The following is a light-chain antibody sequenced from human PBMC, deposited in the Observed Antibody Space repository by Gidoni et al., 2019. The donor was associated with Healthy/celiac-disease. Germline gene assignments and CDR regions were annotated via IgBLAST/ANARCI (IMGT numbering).Light chain of an antibody. CDR3: QSYDSSLSGSV. CDR1: SSNIEAGYD. CDR2: GNS. V-gene: IGLV1-40*01. J-gene: IGLJ3*02. Sequence: SVLTQHPSVSGAPGPRVTISCTWSSSNIEAGYDVHWYQQPPGTAPKLLIYGNSNRPSGVPDRFSGSKSGTSASLAITGLQAEDEADYYCQSYDSSLSGSVFGGGTKLTVL.